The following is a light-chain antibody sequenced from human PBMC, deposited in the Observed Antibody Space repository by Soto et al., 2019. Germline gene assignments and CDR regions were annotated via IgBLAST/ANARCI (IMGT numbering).Light chain of an antibody. J-gene: IGLJ2*01. CDR2: EVT. Sequence: QSVLTQPPSVSGSPGQSVTISCTGTSSDVGDYNYVSWYQHQPDKAPKLMIYEVTKRPSGVPDRFSGSKSGNTASQTVSGLQAEDEADYYCSSYAGSNNFGVFGGGTKLTVL. V-gene: IGLV2-8*01. CDR3: SSYAGSNNFGV. CDR1: SSDVGDYNY.